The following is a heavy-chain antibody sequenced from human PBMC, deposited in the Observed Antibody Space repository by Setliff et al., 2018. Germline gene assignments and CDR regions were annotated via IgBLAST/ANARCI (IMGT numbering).Heavy chain of an antibody. D-gene: IGHD3-3*01. CDR2: INQGGSDQ. CDR1: GFTFSSLW. CDR3: ARDVFDFRTGQAGP. J-gene: IGHJ5*02. V-gene: IGHV3-7*01. Sequence: GGSLRLSCSASGFTFSSLWMAWVRQAPGKGLERVANINQGGSDQFYVESVKGRFTISRDNAKNSLFLQMNSLRVEDTAVYYCARDVFDFRTGQAGPWGQGTLVTVSS.